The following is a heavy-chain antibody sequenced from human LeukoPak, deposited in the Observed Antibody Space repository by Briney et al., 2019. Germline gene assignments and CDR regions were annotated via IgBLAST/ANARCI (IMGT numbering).Heavy chain of an antibody. CDR3: ARIRLLRYFDWLLPDQYYFDY. D-gene: IGHD3-9*01. Sequence: GASVKVSCKASGYTFTSYGISWVRHAPGQGLEWMGWISAYNGNTNYAQKLQGRVTMTTDTSTSTAYMEQRSLRSDDTAVYYCARIRLLRYFDWLLPDQYYFDYWGQGTLVTVSS. CDR1: GYTFTSYG. V-gene: IGHV1-18*01. CDR2: ISAYNGNT. J-gene: IGHJ4*02.